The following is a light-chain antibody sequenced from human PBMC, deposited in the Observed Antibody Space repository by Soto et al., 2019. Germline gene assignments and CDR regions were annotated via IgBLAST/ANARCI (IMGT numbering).Light chain of an antibody. CDR2: KAS. CDR3: QQYDTYPRT. J-gene: IGKJ1*01. Sequence: DIQMTQSPSTLSASVGHTVTITCRASQSINSWLAWYQQKPGRAPNLMIYKASNLDSGVPSKFRGSGSGTNFTLTISSLQPDDFATCYCQQYDTYPRTFGQGTKVEFK. V-gene: IGKV1-5*03. CDR1: QSINSW.